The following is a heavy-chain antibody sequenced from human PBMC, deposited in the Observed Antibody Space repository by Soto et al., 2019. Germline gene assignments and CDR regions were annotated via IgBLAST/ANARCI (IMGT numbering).Heavy chain of an antibody. CDR1: EFTFRSYA. Sequence: VLLLESGGGLVQPGGSLRVSCAASEFTFRSYAMSWVRQAPGKGLEWVSSISGSGSSIYYADSVKGRFTVSRDNSKNTLYLHMNSLRAEDTAVYYCARVLRGVITPALDYWGQGTLVTVSS. V-gene: IGHV3-23*01. CDR3: ARVLRGVITPALDY. J-gene: IGHJ4*02. D-gene: IGHD3-10*01. CDR2: ISGSGSSI.